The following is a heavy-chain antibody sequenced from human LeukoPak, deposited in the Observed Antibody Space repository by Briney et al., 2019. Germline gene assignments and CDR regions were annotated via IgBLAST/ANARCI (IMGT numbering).Heavy chain of an antibody. Sequence: ASVKVSCKASGYTFTSYDINWVRQATGQGLEWMGWMNPNSGNTGYAQKFQGRVTMTRNTSISTAYMELSSLRSEDTAVYYCATSEVRPFIAPRGGQDYWGQGTLVTVSS. J-gene: IGHJ4*02. CDR2: MNPNSGNT. CDR1: GYTFTSYD. D-gene: IGHD6-13*01. V-gene: IGHV1-8*01. CDR3: ATSEVRPFIAPRGGQDY.